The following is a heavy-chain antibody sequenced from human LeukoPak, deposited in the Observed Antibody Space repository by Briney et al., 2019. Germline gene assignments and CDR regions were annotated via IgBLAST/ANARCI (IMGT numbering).Heavy chain of an antibody. CDR3: ARDGGFGEFDYYYYYMDV. D-gene: IGHD3-10*01. J-gene: IGHJ6*03. CDR2: IYYSGST. CDR1: GGSISSSSYY. V-gene: IGHV4-39*07. Sequence: SETLSLTCTVSGGSISSSSYYWGWIRQPPGKGLEWIGSIYYSGSTYYNPSLKSRVTISVDTSKNQFSLKLSSVTAADTAVYYCARDGGFGEFDYYYYYMDVWGKGTTVTVSS.